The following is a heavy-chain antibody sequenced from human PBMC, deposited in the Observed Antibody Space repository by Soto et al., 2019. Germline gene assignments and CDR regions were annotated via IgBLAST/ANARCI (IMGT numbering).Heavy chain of an antibody. CDR2: ISGGGDST. CDR1: GFTFSSYP. CDR3: ARSYCASTSCYSPFDY. D-gene: IGHD2-2*01. V-gene: IGHV3-23*01. J-gene: IGHJ4*02. Sequence: EVQLLESGGGLVQPGGSLRLSCAASGFTFSSYPMSWVRQAPGKGLEWVSGISGGGDSTYYAGRFTISRDNSKNTLYLQMNSLRAEDTAVYYCARSYCASTSCYSPFDYWGQGTLVTVSS.